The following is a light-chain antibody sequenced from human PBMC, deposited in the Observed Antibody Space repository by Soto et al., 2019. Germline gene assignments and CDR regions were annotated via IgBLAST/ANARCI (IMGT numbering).Light chain of an antibody. CDR2: EVT. V-gene: IGLV2-8*01. CDR3: GSYGGSANLI. CDR1: SSDIGDYNY. Sequence: QSVLNQPPAASWSPGQSVVLSCTGTSSDIGDYNYVSWYQQYPGKAPKLIIYEVTKRPSGVPDRFSGSKSGNTASLTVSGLPADDEAYYHCGSYGGSANLIFCGGTKLTVL. J-gene: IGLJ2*01.